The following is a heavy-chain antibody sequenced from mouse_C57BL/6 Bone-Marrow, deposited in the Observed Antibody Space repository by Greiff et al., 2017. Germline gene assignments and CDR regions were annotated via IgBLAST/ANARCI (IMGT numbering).Heavy chain of an antibody. D-gene: IGHD1-2*01. J-gene: IGHJ4*01. CDR2: IDPSDSYT. Sequence: QVQLQQPGAELVMPGASVKLSCKASGYTFTSYWMHWVKQRPGQGLEWIGEIDPSDSYTNYNQKFKGKSTLTVDKSSSTAYMQLSSLTFEDSAVYYCARGPITLDYWGQGTSVTVSS. CDR1: GYTFTSYW. V-gene: IGHV1-69*01. CDR3: ARGPITLDY.